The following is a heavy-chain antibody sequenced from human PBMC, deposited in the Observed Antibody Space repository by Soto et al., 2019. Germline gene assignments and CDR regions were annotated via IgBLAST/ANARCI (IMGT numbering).Heavy chain of an antibody. Sequence: QVHLVQSGAEVKKPGASVKVSCKASGYTFTRYALHWVRQAPGQSLEWMGWINTGTGYTRYSQKFQDRVTIARDTAASTAYMELSSLTYEDTAVYYCARADGRFLWLGEWGQGTLVTVSS. CDR3: ARADGRFLWLGE. J-gene: IGHJ4*02. V-gene: IGHV1-3*04. D-gene: IGHD3-10*01. CDR1: GYTFTRYA. CDR2: INTGTGYT.